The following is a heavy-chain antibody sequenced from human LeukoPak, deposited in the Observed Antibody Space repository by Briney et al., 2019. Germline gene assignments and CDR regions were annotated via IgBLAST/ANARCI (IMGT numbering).Heavy chain of an antibody. D-gene: IGHD1-26*01. J-gene: IGHJ4*02. CDR1: GFTFNSYG. Sequence: GGSLRLSCAASGFTFNSYGMHWVRQAPGKGLEWVAVISYDGSNKFYADSVKGRFTISGDNSKNTLYLQTNSLRAEDTAVYYCAKDVVMGPTNHGLDYWGQGTLVTVSS. CDR2: ISYDGSNK. CDR3: AKDVVMGPTNHGLDY. V-gene: IGHV3-30*18.